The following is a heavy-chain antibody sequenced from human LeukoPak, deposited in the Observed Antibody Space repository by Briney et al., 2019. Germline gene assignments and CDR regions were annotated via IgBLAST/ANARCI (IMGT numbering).Heavy chain of an antibody. J-gene: IGHJ6*03. CDR2: INHSGST. CDR3: ARQSEGVAARMDV. Sequence: PSETLSLTCAVSGGSISSSNWWSWVRQPPGKGLEGIGEINHSGSTNYNPSLKSRVTISVDTSKNQFSLKLSSVTVADTAVYYCARQSEGVAARMDVWGKGTTVTVSS. CDR1: GGSISSSNW. V-gene: IGHV4-4*02. D-gene: IGHD6-13*01.